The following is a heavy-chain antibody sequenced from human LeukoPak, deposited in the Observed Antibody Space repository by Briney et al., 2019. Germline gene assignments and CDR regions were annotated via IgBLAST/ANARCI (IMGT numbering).Heavy chain of an antibody. CDR3: AGVLRYFDWPKTFDP. J-gene: IGHJ5*02. D-gene: IGHD3-9*01. Sequence: ASVTVSCKASGYTFTSYDINWVRQATGQGLEWMGWMNPNSGNTGYAQKFQGRVTMTRNTSISTAYMELSSLRSEDTAVYYCAGVLRYFDWPKTFDPWGQGTLVTVSS. CDR2: MNPNSGNT. V-gene: IGHV1-8*01. CDR1: GYTFTSYD.